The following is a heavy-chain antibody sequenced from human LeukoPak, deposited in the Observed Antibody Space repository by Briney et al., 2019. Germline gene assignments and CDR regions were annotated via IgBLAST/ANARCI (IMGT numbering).Heavy chain of an antibody. CDR1: GGSFSGYY. Sequence: SETLSLTCAVYGGSFSGYYWSWIRQPPGKGLEWIGYIFYTGSTNYNPSLKSRVTISVDTSKNQFSLKLSSVTAADTAVYYCARVPLHYDILTGYYGSIDYWGQGTLVTVSS. V-gene: IGHV4-34*12. D-gene: IGHD3-9*01. CDR2: IFYTGST. J-gene: IGHJ4*02. CDR3: ARVPLHYDILTGYYGSIDY.